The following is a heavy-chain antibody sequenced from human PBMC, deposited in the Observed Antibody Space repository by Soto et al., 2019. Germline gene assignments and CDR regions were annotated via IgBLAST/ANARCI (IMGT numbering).Heavy chain of an antibody. J-gene: IGHJ4*02. V-gene: IGHV3-30*18. Sequence: QVQLVESGVGVVQPGRSLRLSCAASGFTFSSYGMHWVRQAPGKGLEWVAVISYDGNNKYYADSVKGRFTISRDNFKKTLYLQMDSLRAEDTAMYYCAKDHLETTVTTPSYWGQGTLVTVSS. D-gene: IGHD4-17*01. CDR1: GFTFSSYG. CDR3: AKDHLETTVTTPSY. CDR2: ISYDGNNK.